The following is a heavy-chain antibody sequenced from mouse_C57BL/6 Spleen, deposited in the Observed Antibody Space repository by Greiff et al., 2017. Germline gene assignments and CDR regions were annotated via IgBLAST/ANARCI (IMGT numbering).Heavy chain of an antibody. CDR3: AGPYYGSSYFDY. Sequence: QVQLKESGAELAKPGASVKLSCKASGYTFTSYWMHWVKQRPGQGLEWIGYINPSSGYTKYNQKFKDKATLTADKYSSTAYMQLSSLTYEDSAVYYCAGPYYGSSYFDYWGQGTTLTVSS. D-gene: IGHD1-1*01. CDR2: INPSSGYT. V-gene: IGHV1-7*01. CDR1: GYTFTSYW. J-gene: IGHJ2*01.